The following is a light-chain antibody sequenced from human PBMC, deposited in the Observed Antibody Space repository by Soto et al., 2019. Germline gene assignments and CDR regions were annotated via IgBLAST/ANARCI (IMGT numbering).Light chain of an antibody. V-gene: IGLV2-23*01. CDR1: SSDVGSYNV. Sequence: QAVVTQPASVSGSPGQSITISCTGTSSDVGSYNVVSWYQHHPGKAPKLMIYEGSKRPSGVFNRFSGSKSGNTASLTISGLQAEDEADYYCCSYAGSRTLVFGGGTKLTVL. CDR3: CSYAGSRTLV. J-gene: IGLJ2*01. CDR2: EGS.